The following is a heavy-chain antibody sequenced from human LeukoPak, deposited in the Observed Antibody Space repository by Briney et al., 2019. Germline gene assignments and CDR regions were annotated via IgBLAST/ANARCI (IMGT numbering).Heavy chain of an antibody. D-gene: IGHD3-22*01. CDR2: ISGSGGST. Sequence: QPGGSLRLSCAASGFTFSSCGMNWVRQAPGKGLEWVSAISGSGGSTYYADSVKGRFTISRDNSKNTLYLQMNSLRAEDTAVYYCAKEGTYYYDSSGYYYQWGQGTLVTVSS. CDR1: GFTFSSCG. J-gene: IGHJ4*02. CDR3: AKEGTYYYDSSGYYYQ. V-gene: IGHV3-23*01.